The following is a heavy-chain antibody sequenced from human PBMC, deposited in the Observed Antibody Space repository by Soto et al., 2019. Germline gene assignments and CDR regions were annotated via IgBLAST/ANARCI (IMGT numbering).Heavy chain of an antibody. V-gene: IGHV5-10-1*01. D-gene: IGHD6-13*01. J-gene: IGHJ4*02. CDR2: IDPSDSYT. Sequence: GESLKISCKGSGYSVTGYWISWVRQMPGKGLEWMGRIDPSDSYTNYSPSFQGHVTVSADKSVSTAYLQCIRLKVSDTAVYYCARLQAAAGDNDLTFDYCRQGTLVTVAA. CDR1: GYSVTGYW. CDR3: ARLQAAAGDNDLTFDY.